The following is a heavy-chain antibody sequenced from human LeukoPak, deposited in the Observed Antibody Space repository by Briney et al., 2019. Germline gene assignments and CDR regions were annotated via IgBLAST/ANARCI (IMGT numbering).Heavy chain of an antibody. CDR3: ARQGVATAIDY. J-gene: IGHJ4*02. CDR1: GGSISNYY. CDR2: ISASGNT. V-gene: IGHV4-4*07. Sequence: SETLSLTCTVSGGSISNYYWSWIRQPAGKGLEWIGCISASGNTNYNPSLKSRVTMSVDTSMNLFALKLSSVTAADTAVYYCARQGVATAIDYWGQGTLVTVSS. D-gene: IGHD2-21*02.